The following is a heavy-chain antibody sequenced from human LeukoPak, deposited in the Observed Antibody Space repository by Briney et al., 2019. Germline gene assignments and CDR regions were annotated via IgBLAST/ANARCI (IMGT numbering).Heavy chain of an antibody. V-gene: IGHV3-9*01. CDR2: ISWNSGDI. J-gene: IGHJ2*01. Sequence: GGSLRLSCAASGFSFGGYALHWVRQAPGKGLEWVASISWNSGDIVHADSVKGRFTISRDNAKNSLYLQMDSLRTEDTALYYCVKSGGYATAIRYFNLWGRGTLVTVSS. CDR3: VKSGGYATAIRYFNL. CDR1: GFSFGGYA. D-gene: IGHD2-21*02.